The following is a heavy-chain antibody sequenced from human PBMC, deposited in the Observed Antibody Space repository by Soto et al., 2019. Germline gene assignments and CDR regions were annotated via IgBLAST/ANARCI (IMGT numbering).Heavy chain of an antibody. J-gene: IGHJ5*02. CDR1: GFTFSSYA. Sequence: GSLRLSCAASGFTFSSYAMSWVRQAPGKGLEWVSALSGNGISTYYADSVKGRFTISRDNSRNTMYLQMNSLRVEDTAVYYCAKDSGWNYLNWFDPWGQGALVTVSS. D-gene: IGHD1-7*01. CDR3: AKDSGWNYLNWFDP. CDR2: LSGNGIST. V-gene: IGHV3-23*01.